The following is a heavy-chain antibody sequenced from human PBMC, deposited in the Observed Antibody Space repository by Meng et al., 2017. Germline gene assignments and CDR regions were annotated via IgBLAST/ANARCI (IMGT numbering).Heavy chain of an antibody. CDR3: TRTDVDTATVPLN. CDR2: IRSKAYGGTT. V-gene: IGHV3-49*04. D-gene: IGHD5-18*01. CDR1: GFTFGDYA. Sequence: GESLKISCTASGFTFGDYAMSWVRQAPGKGLEWVGFIRSKAYGGTTEYAASVKGRFTISRDDSKSIAYLQMNSLKTEDTAVYYCTRTDVDTATVPLNWGQGTLVTVSS. J-gene: IGHJ4*02.